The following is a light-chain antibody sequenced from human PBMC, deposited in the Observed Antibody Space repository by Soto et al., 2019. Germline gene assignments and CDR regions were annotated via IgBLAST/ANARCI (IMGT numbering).Light chain of an antibody. V-gene: IGLV1-44*01. CDR2: SNI. Sequence: QSVLTQAPSASGTPGQRVTITCSGSRSNIGKNTVSWYQQLPGTAPKLLIYSNIQVLSGVPDRFSGSKSGTSASLATSGLQSEDEAEDYCAAWDDSLNGQVFGGGTKLTVL. J-gene: IGLJ3*02. CDR3: AAWDDSLNGQV. CDR1: RSNIGKNT.